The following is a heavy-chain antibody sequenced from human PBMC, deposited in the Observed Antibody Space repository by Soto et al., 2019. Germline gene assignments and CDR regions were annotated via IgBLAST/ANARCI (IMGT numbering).Heavy chain of an antibody. V-gene: IGHV3-23*01. CDR1: GFTFSSYA. D-gene: IGHD6-13*01. CDR2: ISGSGGST. J-gene: IGHJ4*02. CDR3: AKGSHGSSWYKGDY. Sequence: GGSLRLSCAASGFTFSSYAMSWVRQAPGKGLEWVSAISGSGGSTYYADSVKGRFTISRDNSKNTLYLQMNSLRAEDTAVYYCAKGSHGSSWYKGDYWGQGTLVTVSS.